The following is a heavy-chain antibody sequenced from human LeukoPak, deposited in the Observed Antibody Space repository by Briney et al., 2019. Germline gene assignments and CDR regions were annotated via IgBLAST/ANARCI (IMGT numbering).Heavy chain of an antibody. CDR3: ARDIPRGATHLDY. J-gene: IGHJ4*02. D-gene: IGHD1-26*01. Sequence: GGSLRLSCAASGFTFSSYAMSWVRQAPGKGLEWVASIEDDGSRKNYGDSVKGRFTISRDNAENSLYLQMNILRVEDTAVYFCARDIPRGATHLDYWGQGTLVTVSS. CDR1: GFTFSSYA. V-gene: IGHV3-7*01. CDR2: IEDDGSRK.